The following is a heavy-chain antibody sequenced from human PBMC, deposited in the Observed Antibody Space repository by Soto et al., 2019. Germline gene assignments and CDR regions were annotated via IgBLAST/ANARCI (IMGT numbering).Heavy chain of an antibody. CDR2: IIPFFGTA. V-gene: IGHV1-69*13. CDR3: AKSAPMDAGDKYYYDF. J-gene: IGHJ4*02. Sequence: SVKVSCKAPGGTFSTFGISWVRQAPGQGLEWMGGIIPFFGTARYSQKFEDRITITADESTNTVYMDLRSLTSEDTAIYYCAKSAPMDAGDKYYYDFWGQGALVTVSS. CDR1: GGTFSTFG. D-gene: IGHD4-17*01.